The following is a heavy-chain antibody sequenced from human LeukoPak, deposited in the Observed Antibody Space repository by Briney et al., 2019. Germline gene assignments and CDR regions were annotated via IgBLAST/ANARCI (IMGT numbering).Heavy chain of an antibody. CDR3: AREYYDSNKAPALDI. CDR2: IYTSGTT. V-gene: IGHV4-4*07. CDR1: GGSISSYY. Sequence: SETLSLTCTVSGGSISSYYWSWIRQPAGKGLEWIGRIYTSGTTNSNPSLKSRVTISVDTSKNQFPLKLSSVTAADTAVYYCAREYYDSNKAPALDIWGQGTMVTVSS. J-gene: IGHJ3*02. D-gene: IGHD3-22*01.